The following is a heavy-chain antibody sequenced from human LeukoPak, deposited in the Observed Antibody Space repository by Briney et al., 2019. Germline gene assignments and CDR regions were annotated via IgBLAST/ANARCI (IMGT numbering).Heavy chain of an antibody. D-gene: IGHD3-10*01. J-gene: IGHJ4*02. CDR1: GFTVSSNY. Sequence: GGSLRLSCAASGFTVSSNYMSSVSQAPGKGLEWVSVIYSGGSTYYADSVKGRFTISRDNSKNTLYLQMNSLRAEDTAVYYCARDSGSGSYYIWGQGTLVTVSS. CDR2: IYSGGST. CDR3: ARDSGSGSYYI. V-gene: IGHV3-66*01.